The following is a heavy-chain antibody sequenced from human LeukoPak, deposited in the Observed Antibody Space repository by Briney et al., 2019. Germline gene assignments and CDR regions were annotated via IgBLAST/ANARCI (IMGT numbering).Heavy chain of an antibody. V-gene: IGHV4-30-4*01. CDR2: IYYSGST. Sequence: PSETLPLTCTVSGGSISSGDYYWSWIRQPPGKGLEWIGYIYYSGSTYYNPSLKSRVTISVDTSKNQFSLKLSSVTAADTAVYYCARVDTVTTVSFGWFDPWGQGTLVTVSS. D-gene: IGHD4-17*01. J-gene: IGHJ5*02. CDR3: ARVDTVTTVSFGWFDP. CDR1: GGSISSGDYY.